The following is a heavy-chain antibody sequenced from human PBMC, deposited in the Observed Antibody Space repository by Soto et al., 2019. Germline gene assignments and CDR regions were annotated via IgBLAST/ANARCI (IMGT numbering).Heavy chain of an antibody. CDR2: IIPIFGTA. Sequence: QVQLVQSGAEVKKPGSSVNVSCKASGGTFSSYAITWVRQATGQGLEWMGRIIPIFGTANYNQRFQGRVTITADESTSTAYMELSSLRSEDTAVYYCARNEYSTTFYYYGMDVWGQGTTVTISS. CDR1: GGTFSSYA. D-gene: IGHD6-6*01. CDR3: ARNEYSTTFYYYGMDV. J-gene: IGHJ6*02. V-gene: IGHV1-69*01.